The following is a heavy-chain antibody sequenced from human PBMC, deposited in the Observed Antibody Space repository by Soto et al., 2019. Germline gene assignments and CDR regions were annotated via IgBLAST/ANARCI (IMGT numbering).Heavy chain of an antibody. V-gene: IGHV4-31*03. CDR1: GGSISSGGYY. Sequence: SETLSLTCTVSGGSISSGGYYWSWIRQHPGKGLEWIGYIYYSGSTYYNPSLKSRVTISVDTSKNQFSLKLSSVTAADTAVYYCARDEGSMITFGGVIAPGGMDVWRQGTTVTVSS. CDR3: ARDEGSMITFGGVIAPGGMDV. J-gene: IGHJ6*02. D-gene: IGHD3-16*02. CDR2: IYYSGST.